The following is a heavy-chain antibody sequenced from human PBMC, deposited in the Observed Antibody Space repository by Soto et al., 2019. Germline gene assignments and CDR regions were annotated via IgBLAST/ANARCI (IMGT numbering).Heavy chain of an antibody. Sequence: EVQLLESGGGLVQPGGSLRLSCAASGFTFSSYAMSWVRQAPGRGLEWVSGISGSGGNTYYADSVKGRFTISRDNSKDTLYLQMTSLRAEDTALYYCAKGRGGSLYNYGGGPDNWGQGTLLTVSS. J-gene: IGHJ4*02. V-gene: IGHV3-23*01. D-gene: IGHD5-18*01. CDR2: ISGSGGNT. CDR3: AKGRGGSLYNYGGGPDN. CDR1: GFTFSSYA.